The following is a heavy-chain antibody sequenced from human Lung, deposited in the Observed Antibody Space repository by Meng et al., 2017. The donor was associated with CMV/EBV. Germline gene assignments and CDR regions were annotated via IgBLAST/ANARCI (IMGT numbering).Heavy chain of an antibody. V-gene: IGHV4-4*02. CDR2: IPHRGSS. CDR1: GDSITNHNW. Sequence: GQLLEARPALVKPADTLSLTCAVSGDSITNHNWWAWVRQPPGKGLEWIGEIPHRGSSAYNPSLKSRVSMSIDKSKNQFSLKLTSVTAADTAVYHCLRRSGGSVWGQGTLVTVSS. CDR3: LRRSGGSV. J-gene: IGHJ1*01. D-gene: IGHD3-10*01.